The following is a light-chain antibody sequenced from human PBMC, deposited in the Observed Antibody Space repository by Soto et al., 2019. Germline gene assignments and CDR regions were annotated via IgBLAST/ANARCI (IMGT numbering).Light chain of an antibody. J-gene: IGLJ3*02. CDR1: SGSIGSSY. Sequence: NFTLTQPHSVSESPGKTVTISCTRSSGSIGSSYVQWYQQRPGSSPTTVIFEDNQRPTGVPVRFSGSIDSSSNSASLVISGLRTEDEADYYCQSYDTSNPLVFGGGTKLTVL. CDR3: QSYDTSNPLV. CDR2: EDN. V-gene: IGLV6-57*01.